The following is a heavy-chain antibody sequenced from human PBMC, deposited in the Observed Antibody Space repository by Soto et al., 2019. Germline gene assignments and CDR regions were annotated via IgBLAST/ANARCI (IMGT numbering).Heavy chain of an antibody. CDR2: INKSGGSR. CDR1: GFTFNTFA. Sequence: EVLLLESGGGLVQPGGSLRLSCAASGFTFNTFAMTWVRQAPGRGLEWVSRINKSGGSRYYVDSVKGRFTVSRDNSNNTLYLQMNSLRAEDTAMYFCAKGAEMPTIPFDYWGQGAQVTVSS. V-gene: IGHV3-23*01. D-gene: IGHD5-12*01. CDR3: AKGAEMPTIPFDY. J-gene: IGHJ4*02.